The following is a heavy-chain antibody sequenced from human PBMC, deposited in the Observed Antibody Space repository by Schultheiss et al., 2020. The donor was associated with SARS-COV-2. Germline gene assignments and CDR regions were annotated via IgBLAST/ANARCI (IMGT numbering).Heavy chain of an antibody. CDR2: INHSGST. D-gene: IGHD3-10*01. J-gene: IGHJ4*02. CDR1: GGSFSGYY. Sequence: SETLSLTCAVYGGSFSGYYWSWIRQPPGKGLEWIGEINHSGSTNYNPSLKSRVTISVDTSKNQFSLKLSSVTAADTAVYYCARRSGDWFAWIDYWGQGTLVTVSS. CDR3: ARRSGDWFAWIDY. V-gene: IGHV4-34*01.